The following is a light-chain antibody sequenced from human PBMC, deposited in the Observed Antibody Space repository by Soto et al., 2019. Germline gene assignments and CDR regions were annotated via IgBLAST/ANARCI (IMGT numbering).Light chain of an antibody. Sequence: DIQMTQSPSTLSASVGDRVTITCRASENINKWLAWYQQRPGTVPKLLICQASNLESGVPARCSGSGSGTDFTLTISSLPPEDFATYYCQHYKISTRYSFGQRTKVDIQ. CDR2: QAS. CDR3: QHYKISTRYS. V-gene: IGKV1-5*03. CDR1: ENINKW. J-gene: IGKJ2*03.